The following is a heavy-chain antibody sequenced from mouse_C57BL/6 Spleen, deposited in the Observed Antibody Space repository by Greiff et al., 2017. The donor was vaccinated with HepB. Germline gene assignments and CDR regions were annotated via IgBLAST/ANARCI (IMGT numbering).Heavy chain of an antibody. J-gene: IGHJ2*01. CDR1: GYTFTDYY. CDR2: INPNNGGT. Sequence: EVQLQQSGPELVKPGASVKISCKASGYTFTDYYMNWVKQSHGKSLEWIGDINPNNGGTSYNQKFKGKATLTVDKSSSTAYMELRSLTSEDSAVYYCARPPYDYDRYGYFDYWGQGTTLTVSS. D-gene: IGHD2-4*01. CDR3: ARPPYDYDRYGYFDY. V-gene: IGHV1-26*01.